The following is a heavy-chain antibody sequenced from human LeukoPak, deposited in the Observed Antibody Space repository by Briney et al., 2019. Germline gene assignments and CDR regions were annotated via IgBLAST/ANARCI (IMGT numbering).Heavy chain of an antibody. J-gene: IGHJ5*02. V-gene: IGHV4-4*07. CDR3: AKGAGPPWFDP. CDR1: GGSISSYF. Sequence: PSETLSLTCTVSGGSISSYFWSWIRQPAGKGLQWIGRMSSSGRSDYNPSLKSRVTISIDTSKNQFSMTLSSVTAADTAVYYCAKGAGPPWFDPWGQGTLVTVSS. D-gene: IGHD6-19*01. CDR2: MSSSGRS.